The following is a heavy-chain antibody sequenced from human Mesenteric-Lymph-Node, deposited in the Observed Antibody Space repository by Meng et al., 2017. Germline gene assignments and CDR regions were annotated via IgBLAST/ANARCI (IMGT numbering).Heavy chain of an antibody. CDR2: ISYDGSNK. CDR1: GFTFSSYA. CDR3: ARLTEMYHSVSPGMDV. J-gene: IGHJ6*02. Sequence: GGSLRLSCAASGFTFSSYAMHWVRQAPGKGLEWVAVISYDGSNKYYADSVKGRFTISRDNSKNTLYLQMNSLRAEDTAVYYCARLTEMYHSVSPGMDVWGQGTTVTVSS. V-gene: IGHV3-30*04. D-gene: IGHD5-24*01.